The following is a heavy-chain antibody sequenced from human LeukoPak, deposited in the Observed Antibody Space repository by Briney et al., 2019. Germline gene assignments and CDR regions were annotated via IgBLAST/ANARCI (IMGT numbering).Heavy chain of an antibody. CDR1: KFAFNSYS. CDR3: ARDEETVAGLNGFDL. D-gene: IGHD6-19*01. V-gene: IGHV3-21*01. J-gene: IGHJ4*02. CDR2: ITSGSKYI. Sequence: PGGSLRLSCVASKFAFNSYSMNWFRQAPGKGLEWVASITSGSKYIFYGDSVKGRFIISRDNAENSLFLQMNSLRAEDTGVYYCARDEETVAGLNGFDLWGQGTLVTVSS.